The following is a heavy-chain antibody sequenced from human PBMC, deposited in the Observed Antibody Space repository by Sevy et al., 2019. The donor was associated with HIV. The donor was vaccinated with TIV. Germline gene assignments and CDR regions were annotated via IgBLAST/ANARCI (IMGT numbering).Heavy chain of an antibody. CDR2: INPNSGGK. D-gene: IGHD4-4*01. V-gene: IGHV1-2*04. Sequence: ASVKVSCKASGYTFTGYYMHWVRQAPGQGLEWMGWINPNSGGKNYAQKFQGWVTMTRDTSISTAYMELSRLRSDDTAVYYCARALTTHAFDIWGQGTMVTVSS. J-gene: IGHJ3*02. CDR3: ARALTTHAFDI. CDR1: GYTFTGYY.